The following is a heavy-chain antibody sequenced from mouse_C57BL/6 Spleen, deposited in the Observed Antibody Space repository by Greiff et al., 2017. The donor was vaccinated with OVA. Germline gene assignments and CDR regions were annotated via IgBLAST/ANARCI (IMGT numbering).Heavy chain of an antibody. CDR3: ARRATVVAEGDY. V-gene: IGHV1-82*01. Sequence: QVQLKESGPELVKPGASVKISCKASGYAFSSSWMNWVKQRPGKGLEWIGRIYPGDGDTNYNGKFKGKATLTADKSSSTAYMQLSSLTSEDSAVYFCARRATVVAEGDYWGQGTTLTVSS. D-gene: IGHD1-1*01. CDR2: IYPGDGDT. J-gene: IGHJ2*01. CDR1: GYAFSSSW.